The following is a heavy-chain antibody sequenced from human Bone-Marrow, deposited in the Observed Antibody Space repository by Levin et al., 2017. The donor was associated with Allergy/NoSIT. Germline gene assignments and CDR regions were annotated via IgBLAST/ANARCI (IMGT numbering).Heavy chain of an antibody. Sequence: GESLKISCTASGFTFGSYGIHWVRQAPGKGLEWVAGLWFDGSHEHYADSVRGRFTVSRDNSKSTLYLQLNNLRVEDTAVYYCAREYADYYFDYWGQGTLVTVSS. D-gene: IGHD2-8*01. J-gene: IGHJ4*02. V-gene: IGHV3-33*01. CDR2: LWFDGSHE. CDR3: AREYADYYFDY. CDR1: GFTFGSYG.